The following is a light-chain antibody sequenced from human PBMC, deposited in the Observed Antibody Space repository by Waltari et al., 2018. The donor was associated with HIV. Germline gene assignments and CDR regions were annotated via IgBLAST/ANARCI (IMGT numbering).Light chain of an antibody. CDR2: GAS. CDR1: QSISTN. Sequence: EILMTQSPVTLSVSPGDRASLSCRASQSISTNLSWYQHKPGHAPRLLIYGASTRATGVPARFSGSGSGTEFTLTISRLQSEDFAVYYCQQYSKWPPLTFGGGTKVEIK. CDR3: QQYSKWPPLT. J-gene: IGKJ4*01. V-gene: IGKV3-15*01.